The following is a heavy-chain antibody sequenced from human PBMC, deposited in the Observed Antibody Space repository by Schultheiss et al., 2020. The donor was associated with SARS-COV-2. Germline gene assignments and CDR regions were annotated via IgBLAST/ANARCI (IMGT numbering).Heavy chain of an antibody. D-gene: IGHD1-1*01. CDR3: RKDWKASPN. CDR1: GFTFSGSA. CDR2: IRSKANSYAT. J-gene: IGHJ4*02. Sequence: GGSLRLSCAASGFTFSGSAMHWVRQASGKGLEWVGRIRSKANSYATAYAASVKGRFTISRDDSKNTAYLQMNSLKTEDTAVYYCRKDWKASPNWGQGTLVTVSS. V-gene: IGHV3-73*01.